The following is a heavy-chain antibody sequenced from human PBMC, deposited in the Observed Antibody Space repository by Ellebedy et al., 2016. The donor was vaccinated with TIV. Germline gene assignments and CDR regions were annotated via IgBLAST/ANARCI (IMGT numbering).Heavy chain of an antibody. CDR3: ARAMRDGYNYPRGDY. CDR1: GYTFTSYG. CDR2: ISAYNGNT. Sequence: AASVKVSCKASGYTFTSYGISWARQAPGQGLEWMGWISAYNGNTNYAQMLQGRVTMTTDTSTSTAYMELRSLRSYDTAVYYCARAMRDGYNYPRGDYWGQGTLVTVSS. V-gene: IGHV1-18*01. D-gene: IGHD5-24*01. J-gene: IGHJ4*02.